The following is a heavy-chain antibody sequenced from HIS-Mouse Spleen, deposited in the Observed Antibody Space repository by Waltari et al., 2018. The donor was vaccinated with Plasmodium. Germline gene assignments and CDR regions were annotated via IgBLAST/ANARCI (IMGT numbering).Heavy chain of an antibody. CDR2: ISYDGSNK. Sequence: QVQLVESGGGVVQPGRSLRLSCAASGFTFSSYAMHWVRQAPGKGVEWVAVISYDGSNKYYADSVKGRFTISRDNSKTTLYLQMNSLRAEDTAVYYCARLYYDFWSGYYPYGMDVWGQGTTVTVSS. D-gene: IGHD3-3*01. CDR3: ARLYYDFWSGYYPYGMDV. CDR1: GFTFSSYA. J-gene: IGHJ6*02. V-gene: IGHV3-30*04.